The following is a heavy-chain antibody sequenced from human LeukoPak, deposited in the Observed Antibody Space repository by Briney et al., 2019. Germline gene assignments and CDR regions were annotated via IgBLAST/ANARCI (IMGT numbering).Heavy chain of an antibody. CDR3: ASLKGWFGELLGPFDY. CDR2: IHQYGSEK. D-gene: IGHD3-10*01. V-gene: IGHV3-7*01. Sequence: PGGSLRLSCAASGFTFSHYWMSWVRQAPGKGLEWVANIHQYGSEKYYVDSVKGRFTISRDNAKNSVYLQMNSLRAEDTAVYYCASLKGWFGELLGPFDYWGQGTLVTVSS. CDR1: GFTFSHYW. J-gene: IGHJ4*02.